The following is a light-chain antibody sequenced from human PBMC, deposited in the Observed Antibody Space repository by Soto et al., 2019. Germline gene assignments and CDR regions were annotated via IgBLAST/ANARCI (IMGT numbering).Light chain of an antibody. V-gene: IGLV4-69*01. CDR3: QTWGTGIHWV. CDR2: LNSDGSH. Sequence: QPVLTQSPSASASLGASVKLTCTLSSGHSSYAIAWHQQQPEKGPRYLMKLNSDGSHSKGDGIPDRFSGSSSGAERYLTISRLQSEDEDDYYCQTWGTGIHWVFGGGTKLTVL. CDR1: SGHSSYA. J-gene: IGLJ3*02.